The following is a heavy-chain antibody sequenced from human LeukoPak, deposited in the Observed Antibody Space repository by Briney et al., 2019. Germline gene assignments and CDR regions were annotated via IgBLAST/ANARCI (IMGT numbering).Heavy chain of an antibody. Sequence: SETLSLTCAAYGGSFSGYYWSWIRQPPGKGLEWIGEINHSGSTNYNPSLKSRVTISVDTSKNQFSLKLSSVTAADTAVYYCARGRGVSSEGFDPWGQGTLVTVSS. CDR2: INHSGST. D-gene: IGHD3-10*01. CDR3: ARGRGVSSEGFDP. CDR1: GGSFSGYY. V-gene: IGHV4-34*01. J-gene: IGHJ5*02.